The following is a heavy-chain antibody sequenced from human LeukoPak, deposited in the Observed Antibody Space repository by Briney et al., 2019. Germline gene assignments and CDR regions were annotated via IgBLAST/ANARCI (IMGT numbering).Heavy chain of an antibody. J-gene: IGHJ4*02. V-gene: IGHV4-59*08. CDR3: ARGRNYYGSGNWDFDY. CDR1: GGSISSYY. D-gene: IGHD3-10*01. Sequence: SETLSLTCTVSGGSISSYYWSWIRQPPGKGLEWIGYIYYSGSTNYNPSLKSRVTISVDTSKNQFSLKLSSVTAADTAVYYCARGRNYYGSGNWDFDYWGQGTLVTVSS. CDR2: IYYSGST.